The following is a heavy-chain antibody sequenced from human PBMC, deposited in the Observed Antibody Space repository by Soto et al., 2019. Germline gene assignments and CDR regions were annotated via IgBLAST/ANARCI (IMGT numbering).Heavy chain of an antibody. V-gene: IGHV3-23*01. CDR3: AKDYDDFWSADSGVNWFDP. J-gene: IGHJ5*02. Sequence: GGSLRLSCVASGFTFSRFAMNWVRQAPGKGLEWVSGISSSAFKTYYADSVKGRFTISRDNSKNTLYLQMNSLRAEDTAVYYCAKDYDDFWSADSGVNWFDPWGQGTLVTVSS. CDR2: ISSSAFKT. CDR1: GFTFSRFA. D-gene: IGHD3-3*01.